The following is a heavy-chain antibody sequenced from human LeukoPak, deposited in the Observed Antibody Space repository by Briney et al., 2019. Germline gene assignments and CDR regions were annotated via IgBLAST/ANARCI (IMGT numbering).Heavy chain of an antibody. V-gene: IGHV4-59*01. CDR3: AREPITGTSAGAFDI. Sequence: SETLSLTCTVSGGSISSYYWSWIRQPPGKGLEWIGYMYYSGSTNYNPSLKSRVSISVDTSKNQFSLKLNSVTAADTAVYYCAREPITGTSAGAFDIWGQGTMVTVSS. CDR2: MYYSGST. D-gene: IGHD1-20*01. J-gene: IGHJ3*02. CDR1: GGSISSYY.